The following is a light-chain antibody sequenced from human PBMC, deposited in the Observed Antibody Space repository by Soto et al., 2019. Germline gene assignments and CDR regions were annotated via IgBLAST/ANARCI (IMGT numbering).Light chain of an antibody. CDR2: ATS. V-gene: IGKV3-15*01. J-gene: IGKJ4*01. CDR1: PSVGNN. Sequence: EIVLTQSPATLSVSPGERATLSCRASPSVGNNFAWYQQKPGQAPRLLIFATSTRATGVPARFSGSGSGTEFTLTSSSRQSEDFAVYYCQQYGDWPLTFGGGAKVEIE. CDR3: QQYGDWPLT.